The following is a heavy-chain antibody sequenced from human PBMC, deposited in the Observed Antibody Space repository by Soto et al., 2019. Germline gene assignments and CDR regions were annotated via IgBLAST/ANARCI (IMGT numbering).Heavy chain of an antibody. CDR2: MSGSGDRT. Sequence: GGSLRLSCAASGFTFSTYAISWVRQAPGRGLEWVSSMSGSGDRTYYADSVKGRFTISRDNSKNTLYLQMNNLRAEDTAKYYCARDQRFGESPDDPRGQGTLVTV. J-gene: IGHJ5*02. D-gene: IGHD3-10*01. V-gene: IGHV3-23*01. CDR1: GFTFSTYA. CDR3: ARDQRFGESPDDP.